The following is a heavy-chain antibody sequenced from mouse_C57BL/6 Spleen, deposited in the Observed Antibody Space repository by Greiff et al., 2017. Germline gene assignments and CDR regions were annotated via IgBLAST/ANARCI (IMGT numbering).Heavy chain of an antibody. CDR2: ISSGSSTI. V-gene: IGHV5-17*01. Sequence: DVQLQESGGGLVKPGGSLKLSCAASGFTFSDYGMHWVRQAPEKGLEWVAYISSGSSTIYYADTVKGRFTISRDNAKNTLFLQMTSLRSEDTAMYYCARPIYDGYATGFDYWGQGTTLTVSS. CDR1: GFTFSDYG. D-gene: IGHD2-3*01. CDR3: ARPIYDGYATGFDY. J-gene: IGHJ2*01.